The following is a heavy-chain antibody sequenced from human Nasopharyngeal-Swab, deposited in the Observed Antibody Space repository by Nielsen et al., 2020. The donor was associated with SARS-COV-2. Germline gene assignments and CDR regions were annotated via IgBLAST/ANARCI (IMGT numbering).Heavy chain of an antibody. V-gene: IGHV5-10-1*01. CDR2: IDPSDSYT. CDR3: ARQYCGGDCDFDY. CDR1: GYSFTSYW. Sequence: GESLKISCKGSGYSFTSYWISWVRQMPGKGLEWMGRIDPSDSYTNYSPSFQGHVTISADKSLSTAYLQWSSLKASDTAMYYCARQYCGGDCDFDYWGQGTLVTVSS. J-gene: IGHJ4*02. D-gene: IGHD2-21*01.